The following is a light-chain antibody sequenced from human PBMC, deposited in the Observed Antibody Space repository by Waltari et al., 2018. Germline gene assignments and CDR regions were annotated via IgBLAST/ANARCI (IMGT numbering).Light chain of an antibody. J-gene: IGKJ1*01. CDR1: QGINSD. V-gene: IGKV3-15*01. CDR3: QQSKIWPA. CDR2: CAS. Sequence: EIVMTQSPATLSVSPGEGATLSCRASQGINSDLAWYQHKPVQAPRLIIYCASTRASGVPARFSGSGSGTEFTLTISSLPSEDFGVYYCQQSKIWPAFGQGTKVEIK.